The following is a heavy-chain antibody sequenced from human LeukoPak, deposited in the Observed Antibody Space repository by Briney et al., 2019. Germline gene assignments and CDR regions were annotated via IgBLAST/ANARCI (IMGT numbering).Heavy chain of an antibody. V-gene: IGHV3-49*03. Sequence: GGSLRLSCTASGFXFGDYAISWFRQAPGEGREWVGFIRSKAHGGTTEYAASVKGRFTISRDDPKSIAYLQMDSLKTEDTAVYYCTRAGRYCSGGSCYSFYWGQGTLVTVSS. CDR2: IRSKAHGGTT. J-gene: IGHJ4*02. D-gene: IGHD2-15*01. CDR3: TRAGRYCSGGSCYSFY. CDR1: GFXFGDYA.